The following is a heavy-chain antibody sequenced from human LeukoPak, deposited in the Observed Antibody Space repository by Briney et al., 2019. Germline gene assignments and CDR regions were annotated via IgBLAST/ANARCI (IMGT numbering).Heavy chain of an antibody. CDR2: IYWNDNK. J-gene: IGHJ4*02. V-gene: IGHV2-5*01. Sequence: ESGPPQVKPTQTLTLTCTLTGFPLTTIGVGVGWIRQPPGKSLKWLAYIYWNDNKRYSPSLNSRPTITKNTSKNQVVHTMTNMDPVDTATYYCAHTPGYRYGPGDSWGQGTLVTVST. D-gene: IGHD5-18*01. CDR3: AHTPGYRYGPGDS. CDR1: GFPLTTIGVG.